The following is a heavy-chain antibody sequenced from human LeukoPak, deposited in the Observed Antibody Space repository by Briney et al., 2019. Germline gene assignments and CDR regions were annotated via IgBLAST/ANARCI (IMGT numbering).Heavy chain of an antibody. CDR2: IYPGDSDT. CDR3: ALRPDTTMEFGTSY. J-gene: IGHJ4*02. D-gene: IGHD5-18*01. Sequence: GGSLRLSCAASGFTFSSYWMSWVRQMPGKGLEWMGIIYPGDSDTRYSPSFQGQVTISADKSISTAYLQWSSLKASDTAMYYCALRPDTTMEFGTSYWGQGTLVTVSS. CDR1: GFTFSSYW. V-gene: IGHV5-51*01.